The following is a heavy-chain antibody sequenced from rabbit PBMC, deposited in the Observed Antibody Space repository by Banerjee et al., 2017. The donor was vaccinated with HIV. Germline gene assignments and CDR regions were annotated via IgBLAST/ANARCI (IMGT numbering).Heavy chain of an antibody. D-gene: IGHD1-1*01. V-gene: IGHV1S47*01. CDR1: GSDISSNA. CDR2: IYSSNGDK. J-gene: IGHJ4*01. CDR3: VRGSISGTDYNL. Sequence: QEQLEESGGGLVQPEGSLTLTCKASGSDISSNAMCWVRQAPGKGLELIAYIYSSNGDKWYASWVNGRFTISRSTSLNTVDLKMTSLTVADTATYFCVRGSISGTDYNLWGPGTLVTVS.